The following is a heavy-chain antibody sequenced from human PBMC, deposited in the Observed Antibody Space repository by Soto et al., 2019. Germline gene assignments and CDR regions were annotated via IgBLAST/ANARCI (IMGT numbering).Heavy chain of an antibody. CDR1: GFTFSSYA. Sequence: QVQLVESGGGVVQPGRSLRLSCAASGFTFSSYAMHWVRQAPGKGLEWVAVIYSGGSTYYADSVKGRFTISRDNSKNTLYLQMNSLRAEDTAVYYCARDNLWRFGELSDYYYGMDVWGQGTTVTVSS. CDR2: IYSGGST. V-gene: IGHV3-30*14. CDR3: ARDNLWRFGELSDYYYGMDV. J-gene: IGHJ6*02. D-gene: IGHD3-10*01.